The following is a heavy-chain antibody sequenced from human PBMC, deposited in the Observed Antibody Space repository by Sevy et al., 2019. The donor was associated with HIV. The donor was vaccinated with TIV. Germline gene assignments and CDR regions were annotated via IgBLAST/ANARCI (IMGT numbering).Heavy chain of an antibody. CDR1: GFSFSTYW. CDR2: IKQDESEK. Sequence: GGSLRLSCAASGFSFSTYWMHWVRQAPGKGLEWVANIKQDESEKYYVASVKGRFTISRDNAKNSVYLEMNSLRPEDTAIYYCAKGNSGSVDYWGQGTLVTVSS. J-gene: IGHJ4*02. V-gene: IGHV3-7*01. D-gene: IGHD3-22*01. CDR3: AKGNSGSVDY.